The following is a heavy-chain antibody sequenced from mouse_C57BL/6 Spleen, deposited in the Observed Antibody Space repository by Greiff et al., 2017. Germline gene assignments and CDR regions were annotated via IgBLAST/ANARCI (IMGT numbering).Heavy chain of an antibody. CDR1: GFTFSSYA. V-gene: IGHV5-4*01. CDR3: ARDRGRPFDY. D-gene: IGHD3-1*01. CDR2: ISDGGSYT. Sequence: EVMLVESGGGLVKPGGSLKLSCAASGFTFSSYAMSWVRQTPEKRLEWVATISDGGSYTYYPANVKGRFTISRDNAKNNLYLQMSHLKSEDTAMYYCARDRGRPFDYWGQGTTLTVSS. J-gene: IGHJ2*01.